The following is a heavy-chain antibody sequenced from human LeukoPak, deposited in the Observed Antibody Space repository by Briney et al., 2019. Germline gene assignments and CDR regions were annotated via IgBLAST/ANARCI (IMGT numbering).Heavy chain of an antibody. J-gene: IGHJ4*02. Sequence: SETLSLTCAVYGGSFSGYYWSWIRQPPGKGLEWIGEINHSGSTNYNPSLKSRVTISVDTSKNQFSLKLSPVTAADTAVYYCARGISPLYYFDYWGQGTLVTVSS. CDR3: ARGISPLYYFDY. D-gene: IGHD2/OR15-2a*01. CDR2: INHSGST. V-gene: IGHV4-34*01. CDR1: GGSFSGYY.